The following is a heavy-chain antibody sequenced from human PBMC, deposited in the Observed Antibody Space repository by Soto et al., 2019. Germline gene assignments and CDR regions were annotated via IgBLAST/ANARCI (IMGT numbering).Heavy chain of an antibody. Sequence: ASAKVSCKASGYTFTSYPIHWVRQAPGQRPEWMGWINTGNGYTKYSQRLQARVTITRDTSASTSYMQLSRLRAEDTAVYYCARDRGGYCSGGSCSEAWFDRWG. CDR1: GYTFTSYP. V-gene: IGHV1-3*04. D-gene: IGHD2-15*01. CDR2: INTGNGYT. J-gene: IGHJ5*02. CDR3: ARDRGGYCSGGSCSEAWFDR.